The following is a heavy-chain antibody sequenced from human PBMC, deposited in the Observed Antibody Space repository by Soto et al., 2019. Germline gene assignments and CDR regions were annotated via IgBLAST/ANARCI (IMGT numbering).Heavy chain of an antibody. Sequence: NPSETLSLTCTVSGGSINNSTSFWGWIRQSPGKGLEWIGTINYRWPAEYKPSLKSRVTISVDRSRNLLSLQMKYVTAPDTAIYYCASYFMSRPWFDTWGQGTLVTVSS. V-gene: IGHV4-39*02. D-gene: IGHD6-6*01. CDR3: ASYFMSRPWFDT. J-gene: IGHJ5*02. CDR2: INYRWPA. CDR1: GGSINNSTSF.